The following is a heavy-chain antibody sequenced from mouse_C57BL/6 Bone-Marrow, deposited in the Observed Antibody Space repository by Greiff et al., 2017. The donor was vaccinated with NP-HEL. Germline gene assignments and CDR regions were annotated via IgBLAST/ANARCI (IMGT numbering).Heavy chain of an antibody. CDR2: ISYSGST. Sequence: EVKVVESGPGLAKPSQTLSLTCSVTGYSITSDYWNWIRKFPGTKLEYMGYISYSGSTYYNPSLKSRISITRDTSKNQYYLQLNSVTTEDTATYYCARSAGNYYSKDYAMDYWGQGTSVTVSS. J-gene: IGHJ4*01. V-gene: IGHV3-8*01. D-gene: IGHD2-5*01. CDR1: GYSITSDY. CDR3: ARSAGNYYSKDYAMDY.